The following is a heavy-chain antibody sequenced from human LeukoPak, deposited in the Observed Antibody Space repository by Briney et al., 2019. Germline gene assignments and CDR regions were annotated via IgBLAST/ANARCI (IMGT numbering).Heavy chain of an antibody. CDR2: ISSSGSTI. Sequence: PGGSLRLSCAASGFTFSDYYMSWIRQAPGKGLEWVSYISSSGSTIYYADSVKGRFTISRDNAKNSLYLQMNSLRAEDTAVYYCASRITMVRGVIDAFDIWGQGTMVTVSS. CDR3: ASRITMVRGVIDAFDI. D-gene: IGHD3-10*01. J-gene: IGHJ3*02. CDR1: GFTFSDYY. V-gene: IGHV3-11*01.